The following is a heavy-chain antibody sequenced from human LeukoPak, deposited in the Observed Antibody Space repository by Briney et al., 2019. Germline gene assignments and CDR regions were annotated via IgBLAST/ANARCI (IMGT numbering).Heavy chain of an antibody. V-gene: IGHV3-30-3*01. Sequence: VRSLRPSCAASGFTFSSYAMHWVRQAPGKGLEWVAVISYDGSNKYYADSVKGRFTISRDNSKNTLYLQMNSLRAEDTAVYYCARGGTTRPPNWFDPWGQGTLVTVSS. CDR3: ARGGTTRPPNWFDP. J-gene: IGHJ5*02. D-gene: IGHD3-16*01. CDR1: GFTFSSYA. CDR2: ISYDGSNK.